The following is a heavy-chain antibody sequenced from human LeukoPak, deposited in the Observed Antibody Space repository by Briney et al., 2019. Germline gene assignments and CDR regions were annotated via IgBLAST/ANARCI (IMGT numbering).Heavy chain of an antibody. CDR3: AREHYDDSGGYSSGLDV. CDR1: GGTFSSYA. CDR2: IIPIFGTA. D-gene: IGHD3-22*01. J-gene: IGHJ6*02. Sequence: ASVKVSCKASGGTFSSYAISWVRQAPGQGLEWMGGIIPIFGTANYAQKFQGRVTITADESTSTAYMELSSLRSEDTAVYYCAREHYDDSGGYSSGLDVWGQGTTVTVSS. V-gene: IGHV1-69*13.